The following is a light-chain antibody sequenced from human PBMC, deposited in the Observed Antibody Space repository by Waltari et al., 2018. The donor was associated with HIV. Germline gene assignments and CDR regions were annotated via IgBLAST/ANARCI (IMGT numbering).Light chain of an antibody. J-gene: IGLJ3*02. Sequence: SYVLTQPPSVSVAPGKTAYITCGGNNIGSKSVHWYQQKPGQAPVVVMYYNSERPSGIPGRFAGSNSGNTATLIIDSVEAGDAAEYFCQVWDSSDHWVFGGGTKLTVL. CDR3: QVWDSSDHWV. CDR1: NIGSKS. CDR2: YNS. V-gene: IGLV3-21*01.